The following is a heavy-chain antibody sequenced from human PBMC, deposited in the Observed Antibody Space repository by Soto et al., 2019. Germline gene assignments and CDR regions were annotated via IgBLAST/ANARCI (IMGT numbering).Heavy chain of an antibody. V-gene: IGHV4-31*03. CDR3: ARGAIVKRVGNWSDP. CDR2: MYYSGIT. D-gene: IGHD1-26*01. CDR1: GGSIISAGYC. Sequence: QVQLQESGPGLVKPSETLTLTCTVSGGSIISAGYCWSRIRQHPGRCLEWIGYMYYSGITYYNPSLLSRVTRSVDMSKNQFSLKLFSVTAADTSVNYCARGAIVKRVGNWSDPWGQGTLVTVSS. J-gene: IGHJ5*02.